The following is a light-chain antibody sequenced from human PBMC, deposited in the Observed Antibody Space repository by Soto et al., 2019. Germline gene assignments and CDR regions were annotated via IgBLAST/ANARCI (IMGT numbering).Light chain of an antibody. J-gene: IGKJ5*01. CDR2: EVS. V-gene: IGKV2D-29*02. CDR3: MQSTHLHPT. CDR1: QSLLSSGGETY. Sequence: DVVMTQTPLSLSVTPGQPASISCKSSQSLLSSGGETYLFWYLQRPGQSPQLLIYEVSNRISAGSDRVSSRGSGTDFTLKIRRVEAEDGGVYYCMQSTHLHPTFGQGTQLEVK.